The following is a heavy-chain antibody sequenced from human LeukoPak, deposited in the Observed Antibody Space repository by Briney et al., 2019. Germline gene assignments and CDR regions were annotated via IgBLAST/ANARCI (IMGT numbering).Heavy chain of an antibody. V-gene: IGHV1-69*10. J-gene: IGHJ6*03. CDR2: FIPILDTA. D-gene: IGHD3-3*01. Sequence: SVKVCCKASGYTFTSYDINWVRQATGQGLEWMGVFIPILDTANSTQKFQGRLTITADISTNTVYMELSSLRFDDTAVYFCAGIPVFGVVLHQEPVWGKGTTVTVSS. CDR3: AGIPVFGVVLHQEPV. CDR1: GYTFTSYD.